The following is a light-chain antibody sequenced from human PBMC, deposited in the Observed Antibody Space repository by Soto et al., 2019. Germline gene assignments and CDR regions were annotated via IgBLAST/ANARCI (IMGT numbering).Light chain of an antibody. V-gene: IGKV3-11*01. CDR3: QQRSNPFT. Sequence: EIVLTQSPATLSLSPGERATLSCRATQSVRTYLAWYQQKPGQAPRLLIYDASKRATGIPARFIGSGSGTDFTLTISSLEPEDFAVYYCQQRSNPFTVGPGTKLDIK. J-gene: IGKJ3*01. CDR1: QSVRTY. CDR2: DAS.